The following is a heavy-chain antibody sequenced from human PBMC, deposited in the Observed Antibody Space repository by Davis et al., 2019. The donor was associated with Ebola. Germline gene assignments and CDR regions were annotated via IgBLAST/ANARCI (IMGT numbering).Heavy chain of an antibody. J-gene: IGHJ6*02. D-gene: IGHD6-13*01. CDR1: GGSISSYY. CDR2: IYYSGST. V-gene: IGHV4-59*01. Sequence: MPSETLSLTCTVSGGSISSYYWSWIRQPPGKGLEWIGYIYYSGSTNYNPSLKSRVTISVATSKNQFSLKLSSVTAADTAVYYCAREGAAAGTGDLYYYYGMDVWGQGTTVTVSS. CDR3: AREGAAAGTGDLYYYYGMDV.